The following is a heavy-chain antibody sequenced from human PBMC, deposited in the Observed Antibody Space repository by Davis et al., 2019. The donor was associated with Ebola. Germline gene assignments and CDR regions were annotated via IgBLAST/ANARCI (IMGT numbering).Heavy chain of an antibody. V-gene: IGHV3-48*03. CDR1: GFTLSSCG. Sequence: PGGSLRLSCTASGFTLSSCGMHWVRQAPGKGLEWVSYIDSSASTTYYADSVKGRFTISRDNAKNSLFLQMNSLRAEDTAVYYCAREAPFCGGDCLDYWGQGTLVTVSS. D-gene: IGHD2-21*01. CDR2: IDSSASTT. CDR3: AREAPFCGGDCLDY. J-gene: IGHJ4*02.